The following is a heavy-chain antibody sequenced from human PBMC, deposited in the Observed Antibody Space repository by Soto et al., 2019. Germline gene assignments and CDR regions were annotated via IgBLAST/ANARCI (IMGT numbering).Heavy chain of an antibody. V-gene: IGHV1-46*01. CDR3: ARDLAIVVVTAIEGFDY. CDR2: INPSGGST. D-gene: IGHD2-21*02. J-gene: IGHJ4*02. CDR1: GYTITSHY. Sequence: GAPVKVSSKAPGYTITSHYMHWVRQAPGQRVEWMGIINPSGGSTSCAQKFQGRVTMTRDTSTSTVYMELSSLRSEDTAVYYCARDLAIVVVTAIEGFDYWGQGTLVTVSS.